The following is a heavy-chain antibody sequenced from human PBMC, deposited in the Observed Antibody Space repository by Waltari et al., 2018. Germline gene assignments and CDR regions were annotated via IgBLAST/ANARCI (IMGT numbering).Heavy chain of an antibody. J-gene: IGHJ4*02. V-gene: IGHV3-48*03. D-gene: IGHD1-1*01. CDR2: IMSSGSTL. Sequence: EVQLVESGGGLVQPGGSLRLSCAASGFTFSSYEMNWVRQATGKGLEWVSYIMSSGSTLYYADSGKGRITISRDNAKNSLYLQMNSLRAEDTAVYYCARGQTGETDYWGQGTLVTVSS. CDR3: ARGQTGETDY. CDR1: GFTFSSYE.